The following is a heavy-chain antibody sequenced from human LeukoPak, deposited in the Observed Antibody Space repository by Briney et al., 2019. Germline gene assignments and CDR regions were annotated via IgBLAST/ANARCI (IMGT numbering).Heavy chain of an antibody. CDR3: AGAPGSSLRGYYYYYMDV. V-gene: IGHV3-20*04. CDR2: INWNAANT. J-gene: IGHJ6*03. Sequence: GGSLRLSCAASGFTFDDYGMSWVRQAAGKGLEWVSGINWNAANTGYADSVKGRFTISRDNVKNSLYLQMNSLRAEDTALYYCAGAPGSSLRGYYYYYMDVWGKGTTVTVSS. D-gene: IGHD3-10*01. CDR1: GFTFDDYG.